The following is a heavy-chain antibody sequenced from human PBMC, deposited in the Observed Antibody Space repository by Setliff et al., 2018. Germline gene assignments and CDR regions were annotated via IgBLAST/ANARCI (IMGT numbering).Heavy chain of an antibody. J-gene: IGHJ2*01. CDR2: TIPMFGST. V-gene: IGHV1-69*05. D-gene: IGHD3-16*01. CDR3: ARDSTWYWYFDL. Sequence: SVKVSCKASGDTFSSYGISWVRQAPGQGLEWMGGTIPMFGSTSYAQKFQGRVTIITDESTTTAYMELSSLGSEDTAVYYCARDSTWYWYFDLWGRGTLVTVSS. CDR1: GDTFSSYG.